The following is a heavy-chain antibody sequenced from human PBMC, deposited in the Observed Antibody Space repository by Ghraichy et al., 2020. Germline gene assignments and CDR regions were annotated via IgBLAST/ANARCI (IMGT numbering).Heavy chain of an antibody. CDR3: ARDRIPVRVGAFDI. D-gene: IGHD2-15*01. J-gene: IGHJ3*02. CDR1: GGSISSYY. CDR2: IYYSGST. V-gene: IGHV4-59*01. Sequence: SETLSLTCTVSGGSISSYYWSWIRQPPGKGLEWSGYIYYSGSTNYNPSLKSRVTISVDTSKNQFSLKLSSVTAADTAVYYCARDRIPVRVGAFDIWVQGTMVTVSS.